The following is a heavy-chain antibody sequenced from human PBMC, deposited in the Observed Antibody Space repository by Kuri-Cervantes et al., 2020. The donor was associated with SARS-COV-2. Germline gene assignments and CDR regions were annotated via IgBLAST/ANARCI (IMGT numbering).Heavy chain of an antibody. V-gene: IGHV3-48*01. D-gene: IGHD3-10*01. CDR1: GFTFSSYS. CDR3: ARDLSTMVRGVTLDY. Sequence: GGSLRLSCAASGFTFSSYSMNWVRQAPGKGLEWVSYISSSSSTIYYADSVKGRFTISRDNSKNTLYLQMNSLRAEDTAVYYCARDLSTMVRGVTLDYWGQGTLVTVSS. J-gene: IGHJ4*02. CDR2: ISSSSSTI.